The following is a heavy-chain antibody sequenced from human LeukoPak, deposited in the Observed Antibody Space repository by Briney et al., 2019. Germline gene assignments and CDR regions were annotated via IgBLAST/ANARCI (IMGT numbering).Heavy chain of an antibody. D-gene: IGHD3-10*01. CDR2: IYPDDSDT. CDR3: ARPGVGFGEFY. V-gene: IGHV5-51*01. Sequence: GESLKISCQGFGFSFSGYWIGWVRKMPGKGLEWMGIIYPDDSDTRYSPSFQGQVTISADKSISTAYLQWSSLKASDTAIYYCARPGVGFGEFYWGQGTLVTVSS. CDR1: GFSFSGYW. J-gene: IGHJ4*02.